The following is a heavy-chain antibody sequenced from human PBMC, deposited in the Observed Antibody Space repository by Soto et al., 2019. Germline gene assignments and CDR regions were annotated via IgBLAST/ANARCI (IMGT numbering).Heavy chain of an antibody. CDR3: ARGGADSSGGNDY. CDR2: ISSNGGST. Sequence: PVGSLRLSCAASGFTFSSYAMHWVRQAPGKGLEYVSAISSNGGSTYYANSVKGRFTISRDNSKNTLYLQMGSLRAEDMAVYYCARGGADSSGGNDYGGRGTWATVSS. V-gene: IGHV3-64*01. J-gene: IGHJ4*02. D-gene: IGHD6-19*01. CDR1: GFTFSSYA.